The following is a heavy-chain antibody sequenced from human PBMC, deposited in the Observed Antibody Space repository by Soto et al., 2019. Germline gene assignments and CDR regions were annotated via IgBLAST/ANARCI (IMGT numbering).Heavy chain of an antibody. J-gene: IGHJ6*02. CDR3: AREVATGFYYYGLGV. CDR1: GGTFSSYG. V-gene: IGHV1-69*18. Sequence: QVQLVQSGAAVKTPGSSVKVSCKASGGTFSSYGISWVRQAPGQGLEWVGTVVPIFGAPHYAQKFEARVTITADESTRTAHMELRRLRSEDTAVYYCAREVATGFYYYGLGVWGQGTKVTVSS. CDR2: VVPIFGAP. D-gene: IGHD1-1*01.